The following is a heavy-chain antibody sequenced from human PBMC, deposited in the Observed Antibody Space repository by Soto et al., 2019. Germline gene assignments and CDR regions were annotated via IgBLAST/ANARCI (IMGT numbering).Heavy chain of an antibody. CDR2: VKSKTDGGTI. J-gene: IGHJ4*02. D-gene: IGHD5-12*01. CDR1: GFTFTNAW. V-gene: IGHV3-15*01. CDR3: VGTYSGSSMRFDY. Sequence: EVQLVESGGGLVKPGGSLRLSCAASGFTFTNAWMTWVRQAPGKGLEWVGRVKSKTDGGTIDYAARVKDRFTISRDDSQNTLYLQMNSLKTEDTAVYYCVGTYSGSSMRFDYWGQGTLVTVSS.